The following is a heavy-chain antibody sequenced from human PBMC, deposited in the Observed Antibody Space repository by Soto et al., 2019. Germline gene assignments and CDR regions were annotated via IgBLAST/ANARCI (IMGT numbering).Heavy chain of an antibody. CDR1: GFSLSTPEVG. J-gene: IGHJ4*01. CDR2: VHWNDDK. Sequence: SGPTLVNPTQTLTLTCAFSGFSLSTPEVGVGWIRQPPGRALEWLALVHWNDDKLFSPSLKSRLTITKDTSKNQVVLTMTNMDPVDTATYFCAPRPREGFLSAYRSYYFDYGGQETLVAVSS. V-gene: IGHV2-5*01. D-gene: IGHD3-3*01. CDR3: APRPREGFLSAYRSYYFDY.